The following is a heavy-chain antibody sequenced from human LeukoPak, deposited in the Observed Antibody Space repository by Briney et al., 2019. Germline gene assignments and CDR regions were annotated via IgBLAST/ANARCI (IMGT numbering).Heavy chain of an antibody. J-gene: IGHJ4*02. Sequence: PGGSLRLSCAASGFAFSSYAMHWVRQAQGKGLEWVARISNDGRNKYHADSVKGRFTISRDNSKNTVYLQMNSLRAEDTAVYYCARDPVSVGLRINSDYWGQGTLVTVSS. CDR3: ARDPVSVGLRINSDY. CDR2: ISNDGRNK. CDR1: GFAFSSYA. V-gene: IGHV3-30*04. D-gene: IGHD3-3*01.